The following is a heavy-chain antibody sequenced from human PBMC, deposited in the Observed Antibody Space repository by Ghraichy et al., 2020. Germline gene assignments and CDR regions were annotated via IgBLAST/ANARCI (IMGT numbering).Heavy chain of an antibody. CDR1: GSTFTGYY. CDR3: ARETYFWSGPKRYFDY. Sequence: ASVKVSCKASGSTFTGYYMHWVRQAPGQGLEWMGWINPNSGGTNYAQKFQGRVTMTRDTSISTAYMELNRLRSDDTAVYYCARETYFWSGPKRYFDYWGQGTLVTVSS. D-gene: IGHD3-3*01. V-gene: IGHV1-2*02. CDR2: INPNSGGT. J-gene: IGHJ4*02.